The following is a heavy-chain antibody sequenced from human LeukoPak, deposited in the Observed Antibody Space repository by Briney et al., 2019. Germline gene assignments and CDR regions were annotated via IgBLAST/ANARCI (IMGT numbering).Heavy chain of an antibody. CDR1: GYTFTSYG. CDR2: ISAYNGKP. Sequence: ASVKVSCKASGYTFTSYGISWVRQAPEQGLEWMGWISAYNGKPNYAQKLQGRVTMTTDTSTSTAYMELRSLRSDDTAVYYCAREGRVAGPWWFDPWGQGTLVTVSS. D-gene: IGHD6-19*01. V-gene: IGHV1-18*01. CDR3: AREGRVAGPWWFDP. J-gene: IGHJ5*02.